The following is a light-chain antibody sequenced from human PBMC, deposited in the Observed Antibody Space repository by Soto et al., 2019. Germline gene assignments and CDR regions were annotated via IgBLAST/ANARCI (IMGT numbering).Light chain of an antibody. Sequence: SYELTQPPSVSVAPGKTARITCGGNNIGSKSVHWYQQKPGQAPVLVIYHDSDRPSGIPERFSGSNSGNTATLTISRVEAGDEADYYCQVWDSSSDHHYVFGTGTKVTVL. J-gene: IGLJ1*01. CDR2: HDS. CDR1: NIGSKS. CDR3: QVWDSSSDHHYV. V-gene: IGLV3-21*04.